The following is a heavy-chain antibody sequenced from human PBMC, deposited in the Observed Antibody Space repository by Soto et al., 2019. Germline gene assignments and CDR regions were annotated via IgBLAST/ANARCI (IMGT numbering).Heavy chain of an antibody. Sequence: QLQLQESGSGLVKPSQTLSLTCAVSGGSISSGGYSWSWIRQPPGKGLEWIGYIYHSGSTYYNPSLKIRVTISVDRSKNQFSLKLSAVTAADTAVYYCARGLTTVTTRGWFDPWGQGTLVTVSS. CDR3: ARGLTTVTTRGWFDP. D-gene: IGHD4-17*01. V-gene: IGHV4-30-2*01. CDR1: GGSISSGGYS. J-gene: IGHJ5*02. CDR2: IYHSGST.